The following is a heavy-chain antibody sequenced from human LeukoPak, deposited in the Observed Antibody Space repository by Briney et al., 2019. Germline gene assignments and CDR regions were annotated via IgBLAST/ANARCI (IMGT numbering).Heavy chain of an antibody. CDR3: AREIVVITWKGVDY. D-gene: IGHD3-22*01. V-gene: IGHV3-30*04. Sequence: GSLRLSCAASGFTFSSYAMHWVRQAPGKGLEWVAVISYDGSNKYYADSVKGRFTISRDNSKNTLYLQMNSLRAEDTAVYYCAREIVVITWKGVDYWGQGTLVTVSS. CDR1: GFTFSSYA. J-gene: IGHJ4*02. CDR2: ISYDGSNK.